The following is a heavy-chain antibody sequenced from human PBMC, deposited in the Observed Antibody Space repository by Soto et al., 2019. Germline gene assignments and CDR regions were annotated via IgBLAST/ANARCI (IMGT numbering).Heavy chain of an antibody. Sequence: GGSLRLSCAASGFTFSNAWINWVRQAPGKGLEWVSAISGSGGSTYYADSVKGRFTISRDNSKNTLYLQMNSLRAEDTAVYYCAKDQRSTVTPADVWGKGTTVTVSS. D-gene: IGHD4-17*01. V-gene: IGHV3-23*01. CDR2: ISGSGGST. CDR1: GFTFSNAW. CDR3: AKDQRSTVTPADV. J-gene: IGHJ6*04.